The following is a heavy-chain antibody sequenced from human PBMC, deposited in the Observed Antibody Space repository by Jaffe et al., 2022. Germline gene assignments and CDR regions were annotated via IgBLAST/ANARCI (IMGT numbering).Heavy chain of an antibody. J-gene: IGHJ4*02. CDR3: ARDWARRNQYSGSYGGGFYFDY. Sequence: QVQLVQSGAEVKKPGASVKVSCKASGYTFTSYYMHWVRQAPGQGLEWMGIINPSGGSTSYAQKFQGRVTMTRDTSTSTVYMELSSLRSEDTAVYYCARDWARRNQYSGSYGGGFYFDYWGQGTLVTVSS. V-gene: IGHV1-46*01. CDR2: INPSGGST. D-gene: IGHD1-26*01. CDR1: GYTFTSYY.